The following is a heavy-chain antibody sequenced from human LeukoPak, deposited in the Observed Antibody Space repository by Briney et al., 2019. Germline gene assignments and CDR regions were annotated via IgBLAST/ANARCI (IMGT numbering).Heavy chain of an antibody. CDR3: ARVIVDTAMAFDY. J-gene: IGHJ4*02. Sequence: SETLSLTCTVSGGSISSYYWSWIRQPPGKGPEWIGYIYYSGSTNYNPSLKSRVTISVDTSKNQFSLKLSSVTAADTAVYYCARVIVDTAMAFDYWGQGTLVTVSS. CDR1: GGSISSYY. CDR2: IYYSGST. V-gene: IGHV4-59*01. D-gene: IGHD5-18*01.